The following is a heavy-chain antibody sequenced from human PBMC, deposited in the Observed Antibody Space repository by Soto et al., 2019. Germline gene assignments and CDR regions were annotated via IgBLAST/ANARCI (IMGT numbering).Heavy chain of an antibody. D-gene: IGHD3-10*01. Sequence: PGGSLRLSCAASGFTFSDYYMSWFRQAPGRGLEWVSYISISSSTRYYADSVRGRFTISRDNAKNSLYLQMNSLRDEDTAVYYCARGGGFFDYWGQGTLVTVS. CDR2: ISISSSTR. CDR3: ARGGGFFDY. J-gene: IGHJ4*02. V-gene: IGHV3-11*04. CDR1: GFTFSDYY.